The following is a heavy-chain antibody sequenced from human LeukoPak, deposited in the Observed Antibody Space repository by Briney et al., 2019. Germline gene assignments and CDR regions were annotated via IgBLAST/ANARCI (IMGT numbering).Heavy chain of an antibody. CDR2: MNPNSGNT. CDR1: GYTFTSYD. CDR3: AKDQLVGATGYYFDY. V-gene: IGHV1-8*03. D-gene: IGHD1-26*01. Sequence: ASVKVSCKASGYTFTSYDINWVRQATGQGLEWMGWMNPNSGNTGYAQKFQGRVTITRNTSISTAYMELSSLRSEDTALYYCAKDQLVGATGYYFDYWGQGTLVTVSS. J-gene: IGHJ4*02.